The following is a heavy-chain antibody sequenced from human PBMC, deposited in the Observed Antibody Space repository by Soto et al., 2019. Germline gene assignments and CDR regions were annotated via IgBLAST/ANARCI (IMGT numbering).Heavy chain of an antibody. CDR2: IYPGDSDT. Sequence: PGESLKISCKDSGYSFTSYWIGWVRQMPGKGLKKMGIIYPGDSDTRYSPSFQGQVTISADKSISTAYLQWSSLKASDTAMYYCARGGDSSGWVLDVWGQGILVTVSS. CDR1: GYSFTSYW. V-gene: IGHV5-51*01. D-gene: IGHD6-19*01. J-gene: IGHJ6*02. CDR3: ARGGDSSGWVLDV.